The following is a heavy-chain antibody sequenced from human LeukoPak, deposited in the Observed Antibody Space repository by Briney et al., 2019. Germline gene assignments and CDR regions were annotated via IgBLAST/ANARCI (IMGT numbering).Heavy chain of an antibody. J-gene: IGHJ6*04. D-gene: IGHD3-10*01. CDR2: IKSKANSYAT. CDR3: TRRGSYSGMDV. V-gene: IGHV3-73*01. CDR1: GFTFSGSA. Sequence: PGGSLKLSCAASGFTFSGSAMHWVRQASGNGLEWVARIKSKANSYATAYDEWVKGRFTISRDDTKNTAYLQMNSLKPEDTSVYYCTRRGSYSGMDVWGEGTTGTVSS.